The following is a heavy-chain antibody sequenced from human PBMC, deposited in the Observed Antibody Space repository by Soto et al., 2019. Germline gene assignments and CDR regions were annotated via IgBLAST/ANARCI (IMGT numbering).Heavy chain of an antibody. Sequence: AGTLRLSCTASGFTFSNYWMHWVRQVPGKGLVWVSRINNDGSAATYADSVKGRFTISRDNAKNTVYLEMNSLRAEDKAVYHGVRDKADNWFDPCGQGTPVTVSS. J-gene: IGHJ5*02. CDR3: VRDKADNWFDP. CDR2: INNDGSAA. CDR1: GFTFSNYW. V-gene: IGHV3-74*01.